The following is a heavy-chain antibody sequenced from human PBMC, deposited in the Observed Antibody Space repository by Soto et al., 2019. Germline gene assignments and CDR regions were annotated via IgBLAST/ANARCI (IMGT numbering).Heavy chain of an antibody. CDR2: ISYDGSNK. CDR3: AKDRGEWSPMDV. J-gene: IGHJ6*02. CDR1: GFTFSSYG. Sequence: PGGSLRLSCAASGFTFSSYGMHWVRQAPGKGLEWVAVISYDGSNKYYADSVKGRFTISRDNSKNTLYLQMNSLRAEDTAVYYCAKDRGEWSPMDVWGQGTTVTVSS. V-gene: IGHV3-30*18. D-gene: IGHD3-16*01.